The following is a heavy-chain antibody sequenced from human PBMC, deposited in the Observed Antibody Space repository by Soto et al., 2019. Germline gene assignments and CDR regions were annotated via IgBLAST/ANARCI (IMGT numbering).Heavy chain of an antibody. J-gene: IGHJ5*02. CDR3: ARTLTAAGSWFDP. D-gene: IGHD6-13*01. V-gene: IGHV4-39*07. CDR2: ISYSGST. CDR1: GVSISSNTYF. Sequence: ETLSLAGTVSGVSISSNTYFWGWVRQPPGMGLEWIGSISYSGSTYYNPSLKSRVTISVDTSKNQFSLKLSSVTAADTAVYYCARTLTAAGSWFDPWGQGTLVTVYS.